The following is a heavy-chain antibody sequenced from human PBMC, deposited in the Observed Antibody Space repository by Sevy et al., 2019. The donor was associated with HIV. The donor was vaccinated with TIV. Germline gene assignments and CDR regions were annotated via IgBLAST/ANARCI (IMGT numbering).Heavy chain of an antibody. J-gene: IGHJ5*01. Sequence: GGSLRLSCSASGFSVRSFSMHWVRQAPGKGLERVAALLYNVRTEEYADSVKGRFTISRDNSKNTLNLEMNSLRVEDTALYFCARDSARVIVPTAGFDSWGQGVLVTVSS. D-gene: IGHD2-15*01. CDR3: ARDSARVIVPTAGFDS. CDR2: LLYNVRTE. CDR1: GFSVRSFS. V-gene: IGHV3-33*03.